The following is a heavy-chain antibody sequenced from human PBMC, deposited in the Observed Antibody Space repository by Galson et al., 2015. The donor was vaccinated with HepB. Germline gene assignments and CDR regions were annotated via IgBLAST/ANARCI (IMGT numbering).Heavy chain of an antibody. Sequence: ETLSLTCAVYGGSFSGYYWSWIRQPPGKGLEWIGEINHSGSTNYNPSLKSRVTISVDTSQNQFSLKLSSVTAADTAVYYCARWRWLVHYYYYYGMDVWGQGTTVTVSS. D-gene: IGHD6-19*01. CDR1: GGSFSGYY. V-gene: IGHV4-34*01. J-gene: IGHJ6*02. CDR2: INHSGST. CDR3: ARWRWLVHYYYYYGMDV.